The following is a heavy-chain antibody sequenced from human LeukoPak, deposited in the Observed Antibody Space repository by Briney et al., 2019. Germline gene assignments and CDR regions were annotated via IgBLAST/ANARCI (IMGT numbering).Heavy chain of an antibody. D-gene: IGHD1-26*01. Sequence: GGSLRLSCAASGFTVSSNYMSWVRQAPGKGLEWVSVIYSGGSTYYADSVKGRFTISRDNSKNTLYLQMNSLRAEDTAVYYCAKERSYFFDYYYYGMDVWGQGTTVTVSS. J-gene: IGHJ6*02. V-gene: IGHV3-53*05. CDR1: GFTVSSNY. CDR2: IYSGGST. CDR3: AKERSYFFDYYYYGMDV.